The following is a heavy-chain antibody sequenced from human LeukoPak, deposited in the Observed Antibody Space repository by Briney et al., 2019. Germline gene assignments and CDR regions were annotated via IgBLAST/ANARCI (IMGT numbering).Heavy chain of an antibody. Sequence: ASVKVSCKASGYTFTSYYMHWVRQAPGQGLEWMGIINPSGGSTTYAQRFQGRVTMTRDTSTSTLYMELSSLRSEDTAVYYRARDYGYTSSRSYFDCWGQGTLVTVSS. CDR3: ARDYGYTSSRSYFDC. D-gene: IGHD6-13*01. CDR2: INPSGGST. CDR1: GYTFTSYY. V-gene: IGHV1-46*01. J-gene: IGHJ4*02.